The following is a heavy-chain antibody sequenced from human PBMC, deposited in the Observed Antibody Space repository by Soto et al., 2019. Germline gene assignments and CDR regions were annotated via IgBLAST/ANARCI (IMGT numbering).Heavy chain of an antibody. J-gene: IGHJ4*02. D-gene: IGHD3-9*01. CDR3: AKSQDDILSGYDF. V-gene: IGHV3-23*01. CDR2: ISTGGTTT. Sequence: EVQLLESGGGLVQPGGSLRLSCAASGFTFSDYALIWVRQTPGKGLEWVSGISTGGTTTYYADSMKGRFTISRDNSNNTLYLRLNNLRAEDTAVYYCAKSQDDILSGYDFWGQGSRVTVSS. CDR1: GFTFSDYA.